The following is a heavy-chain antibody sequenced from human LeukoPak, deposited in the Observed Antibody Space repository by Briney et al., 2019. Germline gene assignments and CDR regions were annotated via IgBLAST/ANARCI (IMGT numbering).Heavy chain of an antibody. J-gene: IGHJ6*02. V-gene: IGHV3-15*01. Sequence: PGGSLRLSCAASGFSFKYVWMNWVRQVPGKGLEWVGRIRTKIEGETKDYPAPVKGRFIISRDDSKTTLYLQMSGLKTEDSAVYYCTTERNWELLRPYGLDIWGQGTTVIVSS. D-gene: IGHD1-26*01. CDR2: IRTKIEGETK. CDR3: TTERNWELLRPYGLDI. CDR1: GFSFKYVW.